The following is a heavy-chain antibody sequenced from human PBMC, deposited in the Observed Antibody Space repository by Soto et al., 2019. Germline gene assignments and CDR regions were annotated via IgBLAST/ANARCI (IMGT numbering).Heavy chain of an antibody. CDR1: GGTFSSYT. CDR2: IIPILGIA. V-gene: IGHV1-69*02. Sequence: QVQLVQSGAEVKKRGSSVKVSCKASGGTFSSYTISWVRQAPGQGLEWMGRIIPILGIANYAQKFQGRVTITADKSTSTAYMELSSLRSEDTAVYYCARGYCSGGSCYGGYYYMDVWGKGTTVTVSS. J-gene: IGHJ6*03. CDR3: ARGYCSGGSCYGGYYYMDV. D-gene: IGHD2-15*01.